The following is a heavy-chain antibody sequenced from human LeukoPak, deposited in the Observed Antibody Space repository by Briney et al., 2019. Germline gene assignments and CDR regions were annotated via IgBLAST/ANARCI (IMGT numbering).Heavy chain of an antibody. J-gene: IGHJ4*02. V-gene: IGHV3-23*01. CDR2: MSGTSGST. CDR3: AKDWSGAVAGWFALYFDY. CDR1: GFTFSNYA. Sequence: GGSLRLSCAASGFTFSNYAMSWVRQAPGKGLEWVSAMSGTSGSTWYADSVKGRFTISRDNSKNTLYLQMNSLGAEDTAVYYCAKDWSGAVAGWFALYFDYWGQGTLVTVSS. D-gene: IGHD6-19*01.